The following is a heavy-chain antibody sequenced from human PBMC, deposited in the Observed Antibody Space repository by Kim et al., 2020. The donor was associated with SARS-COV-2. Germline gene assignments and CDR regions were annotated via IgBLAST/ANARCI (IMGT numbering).Heavy chain of an antibody. J-gene: IGHJ5*02. V-gene: IGHV5-51*01. Sequence: SPSFQGQVTISADKSISTAYLQWSSLKASDTAMYYCARGWSGYYTGWFDPWGQGTLVTVSS. D-gene: IGHD3-3*01. CDR3: ARGWSGYYTGWFDP.